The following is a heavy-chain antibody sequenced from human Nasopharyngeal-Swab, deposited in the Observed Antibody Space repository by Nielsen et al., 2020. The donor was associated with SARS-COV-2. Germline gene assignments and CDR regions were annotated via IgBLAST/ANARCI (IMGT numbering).Heavy chain of an antibody. Sequence: SETLSLTCTVSGDSISRGGYYWSWIRQHPGKGLEWIGFSYYSGSTYYNPSLKSRITISVDMSKNQFSLNLRSVTAADTAVYYCAREEGYGMDVWGQGTTVTVPS. CDR3: AREEGYGMDV. CDR1: GDSISRGGYY. CDR2: SYYSGST. V-gene: IGHV4-31*03. J-gene: IGHJ6*02.